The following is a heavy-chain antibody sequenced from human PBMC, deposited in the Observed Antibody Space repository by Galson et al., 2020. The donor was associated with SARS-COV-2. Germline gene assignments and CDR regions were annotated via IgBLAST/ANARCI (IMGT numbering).Heavy chain of an antibody. CDR3: ARDAIAVAGSGIDY. J-gene: IGHJ4*02. CDR1: GFTFSSYG. Sequence: QAGGSLRLSCAASGFTFSSYGMHWVRQAPGKGLEWVAVIWYDGSNKYYADSVKGRFTISRDNSKNTLYLQMNSLRAEDTAVYYCARDAIAVAGSGIDYWGQGTLVTVSS. CDR2: IWYDGSNK. D-gene: IGHD6-19*01. V-gene: IGHV3-33*01.